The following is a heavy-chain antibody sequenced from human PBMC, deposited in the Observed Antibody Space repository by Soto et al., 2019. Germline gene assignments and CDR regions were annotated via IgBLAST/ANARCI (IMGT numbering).Heavy chain of an antibody. CDR3: AREVETFDF. CDR2: IYYSGST. Sequence: PSETLSLTCTGSGFSISSYYWSWIRQPPGKGLEWIGYIYYSGSTNYNPSLKSRVTISVDTSKNQFSLKLSSVTAADTAVYYCAREVETFDFWGQGTLVTVSS. D-gene: IGHD1-26*01. J-gene: IGHJ4*02. V-gene: IGHV4-59*01. CDR1: GFSISSYY.